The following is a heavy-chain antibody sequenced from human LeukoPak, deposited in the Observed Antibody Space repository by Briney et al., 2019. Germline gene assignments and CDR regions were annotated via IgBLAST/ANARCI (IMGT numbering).Heavy chain of an antibody. J-gene: IGHJ4*02. CDR3: ARDPTYYDILTGYYIPNFDY. Sequence: PGGSLRLSCAASGFTVSSNYMSWVRQAPGKGLEWVSVIYSGGSTYYADSMKGRFTISRDNSKNTLYLQMNSLRAEDTAVYYCARDPTYYDILTGYYIPNFDYWGQGTLVTVSS. CDR1: GFTVSSNY. V-gene: IGHV3-66*02. CDR2: IYSGGST. D-gene: IGHD3-9*01.